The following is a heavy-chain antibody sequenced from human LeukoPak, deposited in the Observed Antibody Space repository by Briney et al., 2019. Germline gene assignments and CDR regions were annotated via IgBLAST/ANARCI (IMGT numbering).Heavy chain of an antibody. J-gene: IGHJ4*02. CDR2: IYYSGST. D-gene: IGHD3-22*01. V-gene: IGHV4-30-4*01. CDR1: GGSISSGDYY. CDR3: ARELDGSGPSDY. Sequence: PSQTLSLTCTVSGGSISSGDYYWSWIRQPPGKGLEWIGYIYYSGSTYYNPSLKSRVTISVDTSKNQFSLKLSSVTAADTAVYYCARELDGSGPSDYWGQGTLVTVSS.